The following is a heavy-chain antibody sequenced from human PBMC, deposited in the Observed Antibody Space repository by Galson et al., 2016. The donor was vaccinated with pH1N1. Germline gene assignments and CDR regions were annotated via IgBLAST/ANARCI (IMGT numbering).Heavy chain of an antibody. V-gene: IGHV3-23*01. Sequence: SLRLSCAASGFTFSSHAMNWVRQAPGKGLEWVSGISGYHTGFKTYYADSVKGRFIISRDDSKKTLYLQMDSLTAEDTAMYYCAKKLWRIGYDWAPVFGFWGQGTMVIVSS. CDR1: GFTFSSHA. CDR3: AKKLWRIGYDWAPVFGF. D-gene: IGHD5-12*01. J-gene: IGHJ3*01. CDR2: ISGYHTGFKT.